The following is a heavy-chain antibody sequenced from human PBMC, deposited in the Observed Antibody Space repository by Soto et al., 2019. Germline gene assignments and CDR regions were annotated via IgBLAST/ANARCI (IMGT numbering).Heavy chain of an antibody. D-gene: IGHD4-17*01. Sequence: APVKVSCKASGYTFTSYHMDWVRQAPGQGLEWMGIINPSGGSTSYAQKFQGRVTMTRDTSTSTVYMELSSLRSEDTAVYYCARTLYGDNVDYWGQGTLVTVSS. V-gene: IGHV1-46*01. CDR3: ARTLYGDNVDY. J-gene: IGHJ4*02. CDR2: INPSGGST. CDR1: GYTFTSYH.